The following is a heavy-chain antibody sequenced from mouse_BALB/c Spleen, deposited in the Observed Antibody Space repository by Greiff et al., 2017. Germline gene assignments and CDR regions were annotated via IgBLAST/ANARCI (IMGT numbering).Heavy chain of an antibody. CDR3: AIYYRYGYYAMDY. V-gene: IGHV5-9-4*01. D-gene: IGHD2-14*01. Sequence: EVQLVESGGGLVKPGGSLKLSCAASGFTFSSYAMSWVRQSPEKRLEWVAEISSGGSYTYYPDTVTGRFTISRDNAKNTLYLEMSSLRSEDTAMYYCAIYYRYGYYAMDYWGQGTSVTVSS. J-gene: IGHJ4*01. CDR1: GFTFSSYA. CDR2: ISSGGSYT.